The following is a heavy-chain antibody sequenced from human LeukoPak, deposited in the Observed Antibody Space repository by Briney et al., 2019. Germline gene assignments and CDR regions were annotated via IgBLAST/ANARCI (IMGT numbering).Heavy chain of an antibody. V-gene: IGHV3-73*01. CDR1: GFTFSGSA. CDR2: IDKKDNLYAT. J-gene: IGHJ5*02. Sequence: PGWSLRLSCAASGFTFSGSAVHWVRQSSGKGLEWVGHIDKKDNLYATAYAESVKGRFTISRDDSKDAAFLHMDSLKTEDTALYHCTRDRGTYNWFDPWGQGTLVTVSS. D-gene: IGHD2-15*01. CDR3: TRDRGTYNWFDP.